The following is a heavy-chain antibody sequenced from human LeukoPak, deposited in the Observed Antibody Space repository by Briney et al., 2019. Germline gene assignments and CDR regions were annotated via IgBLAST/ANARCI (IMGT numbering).Heavy chain of an antibody. CDR2: FDPEDGET. Sequence: ASVKVSCKVFEYTLTELSMHWVRQAPGKGLEWMGGFDPEDGETIYAQKFQGRITMTEDTSTHTAYMELSSLRSEDTAVYYCAKDQGITMTPGAFDIWGQGTMVTVSS. J-gene: IGHJ3*02. CDR3: AKDQGITMTPGAFDI. V-gene: IGHV1-24*01. CDR1: EYTLTELS. D-gene: IGHD3-22*01.